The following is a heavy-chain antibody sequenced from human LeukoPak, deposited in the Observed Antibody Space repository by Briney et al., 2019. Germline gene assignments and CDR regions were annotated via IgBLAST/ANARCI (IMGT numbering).Heavy chain of an antibody. CDR3: ARRGITMVRGITVGDPFDY. V-gene: IGHV4-39*01. J-gene: IGHJ4*02. CDR1: GGSMSSYY. D-gene: IGHD3-10*01. CDR2: IYNSGST. Sequence: SETLSLTCTVSGGSMSSYYWSWIRQPPGKGLEWIGSIYNSGSTYYNPSLKSRGTISVVTSENQFSLKLSSVTATDTAVYYCARRGITMVRGITVGDPFDYWGQGTLVTVSS.